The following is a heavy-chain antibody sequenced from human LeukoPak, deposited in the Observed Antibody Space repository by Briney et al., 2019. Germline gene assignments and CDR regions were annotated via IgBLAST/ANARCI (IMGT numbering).Heavy chain of an antibody. D-gene: IGHD2-2*01. J-gene: IGHJ4*02. Sequence: GASVKVSCKASGYTFTNYDINWVRQAPGQGLEWMGWISAYNGNTNYAQKLQGRVTMTTDTSTSTAYMELRSLRSDDTAVYYCARGYCGSTSCFNFDYWGQGTLVTVSS. CDR3: ARGYCGSTSCFNFDY. CDR2: ISAYNGNT. V-gene: IGHV1-18*01. CDR1: GYTFTNYD.